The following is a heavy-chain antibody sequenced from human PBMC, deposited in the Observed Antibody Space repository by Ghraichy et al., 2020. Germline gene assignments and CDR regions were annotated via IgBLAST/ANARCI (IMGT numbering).Heavy chain of an antibody. CDR2: ISASGGTT. CDR3: AKDPYYYDSSGYYHQTGYFDY. V-gene: IGHV3-23*01. D-gene: IGHD3-22*01. CDR1: GFTFSSYA. J-gene: IGHJ4*02. Sequence: GGSLRLSCAASGFTFSSYAMSWVRQAPGKGLEWVSTISASGGTTYYVDSVKGRFTISRDNSRNTLYLQMNSLRAEDTAVYYCAKDPYYYDSSGYYHQTGYFDYWGQGTLVTVSS.